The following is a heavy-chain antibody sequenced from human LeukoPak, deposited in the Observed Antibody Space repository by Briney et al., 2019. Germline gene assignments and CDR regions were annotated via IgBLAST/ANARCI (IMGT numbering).Heavy chain of an antibody. CDR3: ARNTETAIPLPYYFDY. CDR1: GYTFTSYA. D-gene: IGHD2-21*02. CDR2: INTGNGNT. V-gene: IGHV1-3*04. J-gene: IGHJ4*02. Sequence: GASVKVSCKASGYTFTSYANHWVRQAPGQRLECMGWINTGNGNTKYSQKFQGRVTITRDTSASTAYMDLSSLRSEDTAVYYCARNTETAIPLPYYFDYWGQGTLVTVSS.